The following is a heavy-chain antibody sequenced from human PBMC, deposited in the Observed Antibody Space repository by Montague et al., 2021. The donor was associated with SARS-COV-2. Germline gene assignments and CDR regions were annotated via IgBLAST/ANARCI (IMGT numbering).Heavy chain of an antibody. CDR3: AHRWTTVTSPYCDL. CDR2: XXCDDDK. V-gene: IGHV2-5*02. CDR1: GFSLSTSGVG. D-gene: IGHD4-17*01. Sequence: PAQVKPTQTLTLTCTFSGFSLSTSGVGVGWIRQPPGKALEWLALXXCDDDKRYSPSLKSRLTITKDTSKNQVVLTMTNMDPVDTATYYCAHRWTTVTSPYCDLWGRGTLVTVPS. J-gene: IGHJ2*01.